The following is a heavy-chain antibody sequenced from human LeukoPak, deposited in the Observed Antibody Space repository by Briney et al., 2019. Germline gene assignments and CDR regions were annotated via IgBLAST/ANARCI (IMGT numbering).Heavy chain of an antibody. V-gene: IGHV3-21*01. J-gene: IGHJ3*02. CDR2: ISGSSSYI. Sequence: PGRSLRLSCAASGFTFSSYVMNWVRQAPGKGLEWVSSISGSSSYIYYADSVKGRFTISRNNAKNSLFLQMNSLRAEDTAVYYCARDVTQYCSGGTCSAFDIWGQGTMVTVSS. D-gene: IGHD2-15*01. CDR3: ARDVTQYCSGGTCSAFDI. CDR1: GFTFSSYV.